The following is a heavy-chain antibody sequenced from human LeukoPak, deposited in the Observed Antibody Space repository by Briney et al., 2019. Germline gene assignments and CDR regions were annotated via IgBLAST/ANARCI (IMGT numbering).Heavy chain of an antibody. D-gene: IGHD6-19*01. J-gene: IGHJ6*02. CDR2: ISSSSSYI. CDR3: ARGSSGWSAGYYYGMDV. Sequence: KPGGSLRLSCAASGFTFSSYSMNWVRQAPGKGLEWVSSISSSSSYIYYADSVKGRFTISRDNAKNSLYLQMNSLRAEDTAVYYCARGSSGWSAGYYYGMDVWGQGTTVTVSS. CDR1: GFTFSSYS. V-gene: IGHV3-21*01.